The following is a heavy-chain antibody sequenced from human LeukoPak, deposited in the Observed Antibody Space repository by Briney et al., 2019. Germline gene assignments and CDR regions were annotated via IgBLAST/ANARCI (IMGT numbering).Heavy chain of an antibody. Sequence: GGSLRLSCAASGFTFSSYDMHWVRQATGKGLEWVSAIGTAGDTYYPGSVKGRFTISRENAKSSLYLQMNSLRAEDTALYYCAKGGIHRGYYYYYMDVWGKGTTVTISS. J-gene: IGHJ6*03. D-gene: IGHD6-13*01. CDR3: AKGGIHRGYYYYYMDV. CDR1: GFTFSSYD. CDR2: IGTAGDT. V-gene: IGHV3-13*01.